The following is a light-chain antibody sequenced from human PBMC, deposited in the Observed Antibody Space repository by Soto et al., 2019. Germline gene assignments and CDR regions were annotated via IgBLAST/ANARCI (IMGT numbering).Light chain of an antibody. V-gene: IGKV2-28*01. J-gene: IGKJ2*01. Sequence: DIVMTQSPLSLPVTPGEPASISCRSSQSLLHSNGHKYLDWYLQKPGQSPQLLIYLGSNRASGVPDRFSGSGLGTEFTLKISRVEAEDVGIYHCMQALQTPYTFGQGTKLEI. CDR3: MQALQTPYT. CDR1: QSLLHSNGHKY. CDR2: LGS.